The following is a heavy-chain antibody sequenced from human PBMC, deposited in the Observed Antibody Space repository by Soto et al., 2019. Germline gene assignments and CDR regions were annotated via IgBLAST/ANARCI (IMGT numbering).Heavy chain of an antibody. D-gene: IGHD2-2*01. CDR2: ISKSGGDT. J-gene: IGHJ4*02. V-gene: IGHV3-23*01. CDR1: GFTFTKYA. CDR3: AKDTYSSSWYF. Sequence: EVQLLESGGDLVQPGGSLRLSCAASGFTFTKYAMTWVRQAPGKGLEWVSSISKSGGDTYYADSVKGRFTISRDNSKNTLYLQMNGLRAEDTALYFCAKDTYSSSWYFWDQGTLVTVSS.